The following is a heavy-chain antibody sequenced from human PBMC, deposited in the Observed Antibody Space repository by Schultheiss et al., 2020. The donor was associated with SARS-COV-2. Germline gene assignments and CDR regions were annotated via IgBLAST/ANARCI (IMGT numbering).Heavy chain of an antibody. CDR2: IIPLFGTA. CDR3: AKDVVVYATMVRGVIGGFDI. CDR1: GGTFSSYA. V-gene: IGHV1-69*13. Sequence: SVKVSCKASGGTFSSYAISWVRQAPGQGLEWMGGIIPLFGTANYAQKFQGRVTITADESTSTAYMELSSLRAEDTAVYYCAKDVVVYATMVRGVIGGFDIRGQGTMVTVSS. D-gene: IGHD3-10*01. J-gene: IGHJ3*02.